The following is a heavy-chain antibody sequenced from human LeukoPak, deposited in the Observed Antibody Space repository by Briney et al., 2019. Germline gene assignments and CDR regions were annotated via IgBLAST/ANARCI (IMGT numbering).Heavy chain of an antibody. CDR2: ISSSGSTI. V-gene: IGHV3-11*04. J-gene: IGHJ6*03. Sequence: PGGSLRLSCAASGFTFSAYAVSWMPQAPGKGLEWVSYISSSGSTIYYADSVKGRFTISRDNAKNSLYLQMNSLRAEDTDVYYCARESRVAYYDFWLGYMDVWGKGTTVPVSS. CDR1: GFTFSAYA. CDR3: ARESRVAYYDFWLGYMDV. D-gene: IGHD3-3*01.